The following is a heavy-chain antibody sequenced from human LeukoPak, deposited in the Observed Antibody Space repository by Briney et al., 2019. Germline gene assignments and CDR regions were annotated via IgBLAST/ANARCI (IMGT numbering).Heavy chain of an antibody. Sequence: QPGGSLRLSCAASGFTFSSYAMSWVRQAPGKGLEWVSAISGSGGSTYYADSVKGRFTISRDNSKNTLYLQMNSLRAEDTAVNYCAKDKAKLEYQLPINWFDPWGQGTLVTVSS. CDR1: GFTFSSYA. CDR2: ISGSGGST. CDR3: AKDKAKLEYQLPINWFDP. D-gene: IGHD2-2*01. J-gene: IGHJ5*02. V-gene: IGHV3-23*01.